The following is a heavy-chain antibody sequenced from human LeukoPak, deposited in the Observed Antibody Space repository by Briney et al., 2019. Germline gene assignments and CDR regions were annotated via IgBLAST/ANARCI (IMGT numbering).Heavy chain of an antibody. CDR2: IRNKSDSGTA. J-gene: IGHJ4*02. Sequence: GGSPRLPCAAPGFTFSNAWKAWVRPAPGKGLVFVGRIRNKSDSGTADSADPLKGRFTISRDDSTNTLYLQMNSLETEDTGVYYCTTWGGSFSRYWGQGTLVTVSS. V-gene: IGHV3-15*01. CDR1: GFTFSNAW. D-gene: IGHD1-26*01. CDR3: TTWGGSFSRY.